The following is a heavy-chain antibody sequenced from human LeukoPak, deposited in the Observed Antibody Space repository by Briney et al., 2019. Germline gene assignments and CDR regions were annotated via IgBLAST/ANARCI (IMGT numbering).Heavy chain of an antibody. CDR3: ARGVGIGYYGSGSYIGYYFDY. Sequence: SETLCLTCTVSGGSISSYYWSWIRQPAGKGLEWIGRIYTSGSTNYNPSLKSRVTMSVDTSKNQFSLKLSSVTDADTAVYYCARGVGIGYYGSGSYIGYYFDYWGQGTLVTVSS. CDR1: GGSISSYY. D-gene: IGHD3-10*01. J-gene: IGHJ4*02. V-gene: IGHV4-4*07. CDR2: IYTSGST.